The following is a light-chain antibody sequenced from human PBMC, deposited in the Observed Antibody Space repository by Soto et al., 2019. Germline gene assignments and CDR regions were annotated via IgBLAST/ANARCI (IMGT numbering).Light chain of an antibody. Sequence: EIVLTQSPGTLSLSPGERATLSCRASQSVSSKYLAWYQQKPGQTPRLLIYGASSRATGIPDRFSGTAYGTEFTLTIRRLEPEDFAVYYCQQYGSSIQKFRQGT. CDR1: QSVSSKY. CDR2: GAS. J-gene: IGKJ1*01. V-gene: IGKV3-20*01. CDR3: QQYGSSIQK.